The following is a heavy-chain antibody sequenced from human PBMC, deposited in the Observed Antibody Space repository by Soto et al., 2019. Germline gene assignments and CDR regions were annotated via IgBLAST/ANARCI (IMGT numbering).Heavy chain of an antibody. Sequence: ASVKVSCKASGYTFTSYYMHWVRQAPGQGLEWMGIINPSGGSTSYAQKFQGRVTMTRDTSTSTVYMELSSLRSEDTAVYYCATDSIFGVVTQRYYGMDVWGQGTTVTVSS. V-gene: IGHV1-46*01. D-gene: IGHD3-3*02. J-gene: IGHJ6*02. CDR1: GYTFTSYY. CDR2: INPSGGST. CDR3: ATDSIFGVVTQRYYGMDV.